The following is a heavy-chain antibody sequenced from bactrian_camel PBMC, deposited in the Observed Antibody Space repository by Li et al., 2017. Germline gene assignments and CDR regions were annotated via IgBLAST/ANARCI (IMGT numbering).Heavy chain of an antibody. V-gene: IGHV3S1*01. CDR1: GSTYSNFC. CDR2: IYTGGAIT. Sequence: HVQLVESGGGSVQAGGSLRLSFAASGSTYSNFCMGWLRQAPGKEREGVAAIYTGGAITYYADSVKGRFTISQDNAKNTLYLQMNSLKTEDTAVYYCAATDGWVPSSLGQGTQVTVS. J-gene: IGHJ4*01. D-gene: IGHD5*01.